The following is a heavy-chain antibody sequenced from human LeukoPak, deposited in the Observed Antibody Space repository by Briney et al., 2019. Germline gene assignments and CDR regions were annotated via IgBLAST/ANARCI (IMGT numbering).Heavy chain of an antibody. CDR3: ARHPPSSAGAFDI. J-gene: IGHJ3*02. V-gene: IGHV4-59*08. CDR1: GGSISGYY. CDR2: VYSSGNT. Sequence: SETLSLTCTVSGGSISGYYCSWVRQPPGKAMECIGYVYSSGNTIYIPSLKCRVTLSVDTSKHQLPVNLVSVTAGHTPVYYCARHPPSSAGAFDIWGEGTMVTVSS. D-gene: IGHD3-10*01.